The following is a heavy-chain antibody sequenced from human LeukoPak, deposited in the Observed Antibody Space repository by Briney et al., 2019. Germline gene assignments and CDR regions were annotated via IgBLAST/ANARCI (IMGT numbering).Heavy chain of an antibody. D-gene: IGHD3-22*01. CDR1: GFTFSSYE. CDR2: ISSSGSTI. J-gene: IGHJ4*02. Sequence: GGSLRLSCAASGFTFSSYEMNWVRQAPGKGLEWVSYISSSGSTIYYADSVKGRFTISRDNSKNTLYLQMNSLRAEDAAVYYCAIERITMTIDYWGQGTLVTVSS. V-gene: IGHV3-48*03. CDR3: AIERITMTIDY.